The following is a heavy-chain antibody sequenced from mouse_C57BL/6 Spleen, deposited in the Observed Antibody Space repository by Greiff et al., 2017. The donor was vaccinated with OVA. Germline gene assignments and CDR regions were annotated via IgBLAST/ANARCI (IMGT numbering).Heavy chain of an antibody. D-gene: IGHD2-13*01. CDR3: ARGLRQDYMDY. CDR2: IYPGDGDT. CDR1: GYAFSSSW. Sequence: QVQLQQSGPELVKPGASVKISCKASGYAFSSSWMNWVKQRPGKGLEWIGRIYPGDGDTNYNGKFKGKATLTADKSSSTAYMQLSSLTSEDSAVYFCARGLRQDYMDYWGQGTSLTVSS. J-gene: IGHJ4*01. V-gene: IGHV1-82*01.